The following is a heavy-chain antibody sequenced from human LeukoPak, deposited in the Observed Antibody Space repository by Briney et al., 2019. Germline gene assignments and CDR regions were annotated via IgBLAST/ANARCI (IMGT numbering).Heavy chain of an antibody. V-gene: IGHV3-23*01. CDR3: AKPAYCGGDCSTFYFDY. D-gene: IGHD2-21*02. Sequence: PGGSLTLSCAASGVTFRIYAMSWVRQAPGKGLEWVSTISGSGGGTYYADSVKGRFTISRDNSKNTLYLQMNSLRAEDTAVYYCAKPAYCGGDCSTFYFDYWGQGALVTVSS. CDR1: GVTFRIYA. J-gene: IGHJ4*02. CDR2: ISGSGGGT.